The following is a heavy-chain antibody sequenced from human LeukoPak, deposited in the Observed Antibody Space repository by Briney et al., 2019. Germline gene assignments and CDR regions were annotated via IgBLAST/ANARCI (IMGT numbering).Heavy chain of an antibody. Sequence: PGGSLRLSCAASGFTFSSYSMNWVRQAPGKGLEWVSSISSSSSYIYYADSVKGRFTISRDNAKNSLYLQMNSLRAEDTAVYYCARGRGQRGGMDVWGQGTTVTVSS. CDR2: ISSSSSYI. J-gene: IGHJ6*02. V-gene: IGHV3-21*01. CDR3: ARGRGQRGGMDV. CDR1: GFTFSSYS. D-gene: IGHD2-2*01.